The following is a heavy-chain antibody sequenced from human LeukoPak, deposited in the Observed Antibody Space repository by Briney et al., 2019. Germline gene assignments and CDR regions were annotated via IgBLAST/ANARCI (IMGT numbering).Heavy chain of an antibody. J-gene: IGHJ4*02. CDR2: TYYSGST. D-gene: IGHD2-15*01. V-gene: IGHV4-31*03. CDR1: GGSISNGVYY. Sequence: PSQTLSLTCTVSGGSISNGVYYWSWIRQHPGKGLEWIGYTYYSGSTYYSPSLKSRLTMSVDTSKNQFSLKLSSVTAADTAVYYCARDLGGGSFDFWGQGTLVTVSS. CDR3: ARDLGGGSFDF.